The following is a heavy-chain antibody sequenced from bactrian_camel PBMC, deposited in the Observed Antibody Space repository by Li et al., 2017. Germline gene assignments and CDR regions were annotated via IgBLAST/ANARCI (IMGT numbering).Heavy chain of an antibody. CDR2: IDGNGDT. Sequence: VQLVESGGGSVQAGGSLRLSCTASGYTVSRYCLGWFRRGPGERGTGIASIDGNGDTRYIDSVKGRFTISRDYGTNTLYLEMNDLKPEDTAMYVCAADEHPTRTYCGTGAILDFGIFGQGTQVTVS. D-gene: IGHD2*01. CDR1: GYTVSRYC. CDR3: AADEHPTRTYCGTGAILDFGI. V-gene: IGHV3S42*01. J-gene: IGHJ6*01.